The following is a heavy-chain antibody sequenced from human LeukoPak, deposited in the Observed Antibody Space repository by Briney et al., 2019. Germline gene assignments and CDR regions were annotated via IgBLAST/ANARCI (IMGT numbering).Heavy chain of an antibody. CDR2: ISSSGSTM. D-gene: IGHD6-13*01. V-gene: IGHV3-48*03. CDR1: GFTFSRYE. Sequence: GGSLRLSCAASGFTFSRYEMNWVRQAPGKGLEWVSYISSSGSTMYYADSVKGRFTISRDTAKNSLYLQMNSLRAEDTAVYYCARDGYTSSPWAFDIWGQGTKVTVSS. CDR3: ARDGYTSSPWAFDI. J-gene: IGHJ3*02.